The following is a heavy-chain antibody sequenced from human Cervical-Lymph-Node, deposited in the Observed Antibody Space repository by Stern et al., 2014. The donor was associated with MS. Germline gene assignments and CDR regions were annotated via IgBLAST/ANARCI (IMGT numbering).Heavy chain of an antibody. V-gene: IGHV2-70*01. J-gene: IGHJ6*02. Sequence: QVTLKESGPALVKPTQTLTLTCTFSGFSLSTSGMCVSSIRQPPGKALEWLALIDWDDDKYYSTSLKTRLTISKDTSKNQVVLTMTNMDPVDTATYYCARIRRGSSSWYYYYYYGMDVWGQGTTVTVSS. CDR3: ARIRRGSSSWYYYYYYGMDV. D-gene: IGHD6-13*01. CDR1: GFSLSTSGMC. CDR2: IDWDDDK.